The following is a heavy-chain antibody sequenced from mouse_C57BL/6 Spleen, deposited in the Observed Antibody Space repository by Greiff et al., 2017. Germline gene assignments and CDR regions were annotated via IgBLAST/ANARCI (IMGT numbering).Heavy chain of an antibody. CDR1: GFSLTSYG. Sequence: QVQLQQSGPGLVAPSQSLSITCTVSGFSLTSYGVDWVRQSPGKGLEWLGVIWGVGSTNYNSALKSRLSISKDNSKSQVFLKMNSLQTDDTAMYYCARSHYYGSSQGAMDYWGQGTSVTVSS. CDR2: IWGVGST. CDR3: ARSHYYGSSQGAMDY. J-gene: IGHJ4*01. V-gene: IGHV2-6*01. D-gene: IGHD1-1*01.